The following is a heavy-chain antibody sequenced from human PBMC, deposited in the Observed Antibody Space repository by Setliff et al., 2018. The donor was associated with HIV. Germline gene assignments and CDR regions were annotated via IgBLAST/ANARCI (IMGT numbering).Heavy chain of an antibody. CDR1: GGSLSSRNR. D-gene: IGHD3-16*02. CDR3: VRGGQYYRSTYYYYYMDV. Sequence: TSETLSLTCAVSGGSLSSRNRWSWVRQPPGKGLEWIGEIYHSGSTNYKPSLKSRVTISVDKSKNQVSLNLNSVTAEDTAVYYCVRGGQYYRSTYYYYYMDVWGKGTTVTVSS. V-gene: IGHV4-4*02. J-gene: IGHJ6*03. CDR2: IYHSGST.